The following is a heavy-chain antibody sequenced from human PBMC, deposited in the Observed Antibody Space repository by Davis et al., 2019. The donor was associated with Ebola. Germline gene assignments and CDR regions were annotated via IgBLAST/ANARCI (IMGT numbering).Heavy chain of an antibody. Sequence: MPGGSLRLSCTVSGGSVSSGSYYWSWIRQPPGKGLEWIGYIYYSGSTNYNPSLKSRVTISVDTSKNQFSLKLSSVTAADTAVYYCARALYYYDSSGYYSYWGQGTLVTVSS. CDR2: IYYSGST. V-gene: IGHV4-61*01. D-gene: IGHD3-22*01. CDR1: GGSVSSGSYY. CDR3: ARALYYYDSSGYYSY. J-gene: IGHJ4*02.